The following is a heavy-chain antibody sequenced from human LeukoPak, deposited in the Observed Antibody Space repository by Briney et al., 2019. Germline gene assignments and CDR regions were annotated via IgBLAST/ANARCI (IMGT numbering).Heavy chain of an antibody. Sequence: GGALSLSCAASGFTVSSNYMSWVPQAPGKGLEWVSVIYSGGSTYYADSVKGRFTISRDNSKNTLYLQMNSLRAEDMAVYYCARVAGSEGSGSYYTFYYYYGMDVWGQGTTVTVSS. CDR1: GFTVSSNY. CDR3: ARVAGSEGSGSYYTFYYYYGMDV. J-gene: IGHJ6*02. V-gene: IGHV3-66*01. CDR2: IYSGGST. D-gene: IGHD3-10*01.